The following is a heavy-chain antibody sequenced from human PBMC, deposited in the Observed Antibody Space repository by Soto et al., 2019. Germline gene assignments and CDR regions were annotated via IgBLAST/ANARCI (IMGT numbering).Heavy chain of an antibody. Sequence: EVQLLESGGGLVQPGGSLRLSCAASGFTFSSYAMSWVRQAPGKGLEWVSAISGSGGSTYYADSVKGRFTISRDNSKNTLYLQMNSLRAADTAVYYCAKDHLVSYSSSWYPPLNVFDYWGQGTLVTVSS. CDR3: AKDHLVSYSSSWYPPLNVFDY. CDR1: GFTFSSYA. V-gene: IGHV3-23*01. J-gene: IGHJ4*02. D-gene: IGHD6-13*01. CDR2: ISGSGGST.